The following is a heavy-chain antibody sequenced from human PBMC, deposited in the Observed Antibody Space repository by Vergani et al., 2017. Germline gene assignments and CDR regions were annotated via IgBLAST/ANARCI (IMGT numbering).Heavy chain of an antibody. D-gene: IGHD7-27*01. CDR3: AKGRLGIWIDY. V-gene: IGHV3-23*01. Sequence: EVQLLESGGGLVQPGGSLRLSCAASGFTFSSYAMSWVRQAPGKGLEWVSAISGSGGNTYHADSVKGRFTISRDNSKIILYLQMNSLRAEDTAVYYCAKGRLGIWIDYWGQGTLVTVSS. CDR2: ISGSGGNT. J-gene: IGHJ4*02. CDR1: GFTFSSYA.